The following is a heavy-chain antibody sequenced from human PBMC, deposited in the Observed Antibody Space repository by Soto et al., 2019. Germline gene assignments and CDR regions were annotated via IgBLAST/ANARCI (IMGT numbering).Heavy chain of an antibody. CDR1: GYTCTSYD. D-gene: IGHD6-13*01. CDR2: MNPNIGNT. Sequence: QVQLVQSGAEVKKPGASVKVSCKASGYTCTSYDINWVRQATGQGLEWMGWMNPNIGNTGYAQKFQGRVTMTRNTSISTAYMELSSLRSEDTAVYYCARERSAAGTGGFDPWGQGTLVTVSS. CDR3: ARERSAAGTGGFDP. J-gene: IGHJ5*02. V-gene: IGHV1-8*01.